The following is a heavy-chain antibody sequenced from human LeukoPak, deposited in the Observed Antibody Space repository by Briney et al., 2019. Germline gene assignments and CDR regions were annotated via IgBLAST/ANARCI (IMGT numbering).Heavy chain of an antibody. CDR2: MYHSGST. Sequence: SETLSLSCGVSGDSINSGHYWGWIRQPPGKGLEWIGSMYHSGSTYYNPSLKSRVTISIDTSKNQFSLKLGSVTAADTAVYFCARNVTMVLPGQGAFDIWGQGTMVTVSS. CDR1: GDSINSGHY. D-gene: IGHD4/OR15-4a*01. CDR3: ARNVTMVLPGQGAFDI. J-gene: IGHJ3*02. V-gene: IGHV4-38-2*01.